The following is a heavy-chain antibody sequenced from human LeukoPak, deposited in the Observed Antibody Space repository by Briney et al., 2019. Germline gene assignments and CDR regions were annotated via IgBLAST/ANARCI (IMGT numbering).Heavy chain of an antibody. CDR2: IHYSGST. Sequence: SETLSLTCTISGGSSSSYYWSWIRQPPGKGLEWIGYIHYSGSTNYNPSLKSRATISLDTSKNQVSLKVTSVTAADTAVYYCARRASGSYPDYFDSWGQGTLVTVSS. D-gene: IGHD1-26*01. CDR3: ARRASGSYPDYFDS. CDR1: GGSSSSYY. V-gene: IGHV4-59*08. J-gene: IGHJ4*02.